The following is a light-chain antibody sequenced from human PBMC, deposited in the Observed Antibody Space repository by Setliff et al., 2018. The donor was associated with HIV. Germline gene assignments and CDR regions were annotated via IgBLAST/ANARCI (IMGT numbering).Light chain of an antibody. CDR1: QSVLYSSDNKNY. Sequence: DIVMTQSPDSLAVSLGERATINCKSSQSVLYSSDNKNYLAWYQQKPGQPPKLLIYWASTRESGVPDRFSGSGSGTDFTLTISNLQAEDVAVYFCQQYYSSPPVTFGGGTKVDIK. CDR2: WAS. CDR3: QQYYSSPPVT. J-gene: IGKJ4*01. V-gene: IGKV4-1*01.